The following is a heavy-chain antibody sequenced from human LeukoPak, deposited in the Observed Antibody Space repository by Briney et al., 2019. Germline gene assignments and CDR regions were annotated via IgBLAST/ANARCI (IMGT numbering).Heavy chain of an antibody. J-gene: IGHJ4*02. CDR2: IRYDGSNK. CDR3: AKEIWPTVTTPGWTYFDY. Sequence: GGSLRLSCAASGFTFSSYGMHWVRQAPGKGLEWVAFIRYDGSNKYYADSVKGRFTISRDNAKNTLYLQMNSLRAEDTAVYYCAKEIWPTVTTPGWTYFDYWGQGALVTVSS. V-gene: IGHV3-30*02. D-gene: IGHD4-17*01. CDR1: GFTFSSYG.